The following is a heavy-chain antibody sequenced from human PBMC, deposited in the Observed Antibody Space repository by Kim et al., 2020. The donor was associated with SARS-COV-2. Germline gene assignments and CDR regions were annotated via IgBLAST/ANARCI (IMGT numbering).Heavy chain of an antibody. Sequence: SVKVSCKASGGTFSSYAISWVRQAPGQGLEWMGGIIPIFGTANYAQKFQGRVTITADESTSTAYMELSSLRSEDTAVYYCARETAKWLYPYYYGMDVWGQGTTVTVSS. CDR2: IIPIFGTA. J-gene: IGHJ6*02. CDR1: GGTFSSYA. V-gene: IGHV1-69*13. CDR3: ARETAKWLYPYYYGMDV. D-gene: IGHD3-22*01.